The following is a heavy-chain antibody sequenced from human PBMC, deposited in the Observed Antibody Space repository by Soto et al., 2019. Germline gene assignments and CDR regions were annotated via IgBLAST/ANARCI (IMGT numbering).Heavy chain of an antibody. CDR3: AKVERYSSSQPLI. CDR1: GGSISSGGSY. J-gene: IGHJ4*02. Sequence: PSETLSLTCTVSGGSISSGGSYWSWIRQRPGKGLEWIGYIFYSDSFYYTPSLKGRVVILADTSKNQFTLKLSSVTDADTAVYYCAKVERYSSSQPLIWGRGTLVTVSS. D-gene: IGHD6-13*01. CDR2: IFYSDSF. V-gene: IGHV4-31*03.